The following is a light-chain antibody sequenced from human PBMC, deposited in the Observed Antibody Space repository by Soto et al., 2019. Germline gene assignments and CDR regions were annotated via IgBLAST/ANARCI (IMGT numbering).Light chain of an antibody. CDR2: KAS. Sequence: DLQMTQSPSTLSGSVGDRVTITCRASQTISSWLAWYQQKPGKAPKLLIYKASTLKSGVPSRFSGSGSGTEFTLTISSLQPDDFATYYCQHYNSYLWTFGQGTKVEIK. V-gene: IGKV1-5*03. CDR3: QHYNSYLWT. J-gene: IGKJ1*01. CDR1: QTISSW.